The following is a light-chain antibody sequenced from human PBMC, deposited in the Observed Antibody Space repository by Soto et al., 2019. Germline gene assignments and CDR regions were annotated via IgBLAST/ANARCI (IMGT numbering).Light chain of an antibody. CDR1: QSVRSNY. V-gene: IGKV3-20*01. Sequence: EIVLTQSPGTLSLSPGERAILSCRASQSVRSNYLAWYQQKPGQSPRLLIYGASSRAAGIPDKFSGSGSGTDSTLTINRLEPEDFAVYYFQHYENSPTFGLGTKLEIK. J-gene: IGKJ2*01. CDR2: GAS. CDR3: QHYENSPT.